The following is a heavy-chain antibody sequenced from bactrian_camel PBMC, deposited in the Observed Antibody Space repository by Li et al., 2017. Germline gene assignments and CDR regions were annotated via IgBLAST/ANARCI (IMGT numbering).Heavy chain of an antibody. CDR1: AFFFSSYA. J-gene: IGHJ6*01. CDR2: INSAGDMT. V-gene: IGHV3S31*01. CDR3: AMGGGGSWVGSFGY. D-gene: IGHD6*01. Sequence: VQLVESGGGLVQPGGSLRLSCAASAFFFSSYAMSWVRQAPGKGLEWVSAINSAGDMTYYADSVKGRYAISRDNAKNTLYLRLNSLKTEDTAMYYCAMGGGGSWVGSFGYWGQGTQVTVS.